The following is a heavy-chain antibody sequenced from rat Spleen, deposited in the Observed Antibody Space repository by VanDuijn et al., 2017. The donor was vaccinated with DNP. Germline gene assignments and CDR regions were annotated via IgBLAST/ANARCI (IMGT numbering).Heavy chain of an antibody. D-gene: IGHD1-12*02. CDR2: MWYDGDT. CDR3: TRDQDHYYDGGYYLTMDA. V-gene: IGHV2-63*01. J-gene: IGHJ4*01. CDR1: GFSVKSYS. Sequence: QVQLKESGPGLVQPSETLSLTCTVSGFSVKSYSVSWVRQPSGSGPEWMGRMWYDGDTVYNSALKSRLSISRDTSKNQVFLEMNSLQTDDTGTYYCTRDQDHYYDGGYYLTMDAWGQGTSVTVSS.